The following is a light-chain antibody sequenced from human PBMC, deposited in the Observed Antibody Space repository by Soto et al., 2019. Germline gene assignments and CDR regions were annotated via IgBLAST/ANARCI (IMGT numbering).Light chain of an antibody. CDR3: RHYNNLPLT. CDR1: QSVRSD. J-gene: IGKJ4*01. Sequence: EIGMTQSPATLSVSPGEGATLSCRASQSVRSDLAWYQHKPGLAPRLLIYGVSTRATGIPVRFSGSGSGTEFTLSISSLQSEDSAIYYCRHYNNLPLTFGGGTKVDIK. CDR2: GVS. V-gene: IGKV3-15*01.